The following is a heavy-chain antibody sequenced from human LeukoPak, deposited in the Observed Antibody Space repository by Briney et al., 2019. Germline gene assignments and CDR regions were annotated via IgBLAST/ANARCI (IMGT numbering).Heavy chain of an antibody. D-gene: IGHD4-17*01. CDR3: ASSSDYGDYDAFDV. CDR1: GGSFSAYY. J-gene: IGHJ3*01. V-gene: IGHV4-34*01. Sequence: SETLSLTCAVYGGSFSAYYWSWVRQPPGKGLEWIGEINHSGSTNYNPSLKSRVTISADTSKNQFSLKLSSVTAADTALYYCASSSDYGDYDAFDVWGQGTMVTV. CDR2: INHSGST.